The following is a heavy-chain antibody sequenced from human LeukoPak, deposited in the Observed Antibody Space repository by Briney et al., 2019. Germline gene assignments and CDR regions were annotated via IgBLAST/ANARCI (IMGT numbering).Heavy chain of an antibody. CDR2: ISCDGRNK. D-gene: IGHD5-24*01. Sequence: QPGRSLRLSCAASGFTFSGYSMHWVRQAPGKGLQWVAVISCDGRNKYYVDSVKGRFTISRDNSKNTLHLEMNSLRPEDTAMYYCARDPDGYNFFDSWGQGTLVTVSS. J-gene: IGHJ4*02. V-gene: IGHV3-30*04. CDR3: ARDPDGYNFFDS. CDR1: GFTFSGYS.